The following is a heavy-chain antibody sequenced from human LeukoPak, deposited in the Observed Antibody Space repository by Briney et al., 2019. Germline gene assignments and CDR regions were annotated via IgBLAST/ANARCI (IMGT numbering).Heavy chain of an antibody. V-gene: IGHV4-34*01. CDR3: ARGGYSSSWAYHYYMDV. Sequence: SETLSLTRAVYGGSFSGYYWSWIRQPPGKGLEWIGEINHSGSTNYNPSLKSRVSISVDTSKNQFSLKLSSVTAADAAVYYCARGGYSSSWAYHYYMDVWGKGTTVTVSS. CDR2: INHSGST. CDR1: GGSFSGYY. D-gene: IGHD6-13*01. J-gene: IGHJ6*03.